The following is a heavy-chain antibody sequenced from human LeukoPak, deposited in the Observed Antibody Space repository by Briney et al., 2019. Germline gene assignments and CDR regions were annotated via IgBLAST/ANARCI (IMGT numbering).Heavy chain of an antibody. Sequence: SETLSLTCTVSGGSISSSSYYWGWIRQPPGKGLEWIGSICYSGSTYYNPSLKSRVTVSVDTSKNQFSLKLSSVTAADTAVYYCARGYCSGGSCFWFDPWGQGTLVTVSS. D-gene: IGHD2-15*01. J-gene: IGHJ5*02. CDR1: GGSISSSSYY. CDR3: ARGYCSGGSCFWFDP. CDR2: ICYSGST. V-gene: IGHV4-39*07.